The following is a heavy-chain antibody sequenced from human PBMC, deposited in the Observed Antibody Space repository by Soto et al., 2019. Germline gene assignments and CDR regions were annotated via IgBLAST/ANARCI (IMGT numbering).Heavy chain of an antibody. J-gene: IGHJ4*02. V-gene: IGHV3-30-3*01. CDR3: ARDREYCSGDNCYETGSDY. Sequence: HPGGSLRLSCAASGFTFSSYAMHWVRQAPGKGLEWVAVISYDGSNKYYADSVKGRFTVSRDNAKNSLYLQMNSLRAEDTAVYYCARDREYCSGDNCYETGSDYWGQGTLVTVSS. CDR2: ISYDGSNK. D-gene: IGHD2-15*01. CDR1: GFTFSSYA.